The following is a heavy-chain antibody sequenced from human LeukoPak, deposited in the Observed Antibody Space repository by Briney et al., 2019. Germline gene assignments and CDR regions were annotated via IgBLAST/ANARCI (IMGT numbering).Heavy chain of an antibody. CDR1: GFTFSSYG. CDR3: AKDAWVVTAIPALGAFDI. CDR2: ISYDGRNK. Sequence: GGSLSLSCAPYGFTFSSYGMHWVRHAPGKGLEWVSYISYDGRNKYYADSVKGRFTIARDNSKITLYLHMNSLRAEDTAVYYCAKDAWVVTAIPALGAFDIWGQGTMVTVSS. J-gene: IGHJ3*02. D-gene: IGHD2-21*02. V-gene: IGHV3-30*18.